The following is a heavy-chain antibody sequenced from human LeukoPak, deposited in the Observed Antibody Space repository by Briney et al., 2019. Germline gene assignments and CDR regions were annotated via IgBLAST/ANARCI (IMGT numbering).Heavy chain of an antibody. CDR1: AFTFSSYA. V-gene: IGHV3-23*01. CDR2: ISGSGGRT. CDR3: AKDIRDGSGTYGYFDY. J-gene: IGHJ4*02. Sequence: GGSLRLSCATSAFTFSSYAMSWVRQAPGKGLEWVSGISGSGGRTYYADAAKGCFTISRDNSKNTLYLQINSLRVEDTAIYYCAKDIRDGSGTYGYFDYWGQGTLVTVSS. D-gene: IGHD3-10*01.